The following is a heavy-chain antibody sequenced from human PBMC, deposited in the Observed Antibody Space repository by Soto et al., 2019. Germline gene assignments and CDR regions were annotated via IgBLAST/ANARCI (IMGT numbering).Heavy chain of an antibody. J-gene: IGHJ6*02. V-gene: IGHV4-31*03. CDR2: NYYSGIT. Sequence: QVQLQESGPGLVKPSQTLSLTCTVSGGSISSGGYYWTWIRQHPGKGLEWIGYNYYSGITYYNPSLQRRLTISLATSKNQFSLKLSSVTAADTAVYYCARGSSIAGLYYGMDVWGQGTTVTVSS. CDR3: ARGSSIAGLYYGMDV. CDR1: GGSISSGGYY. D-gene: IGHD6-6*01.